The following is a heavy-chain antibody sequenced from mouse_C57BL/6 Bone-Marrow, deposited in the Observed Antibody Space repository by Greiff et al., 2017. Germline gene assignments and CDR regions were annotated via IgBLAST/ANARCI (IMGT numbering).Heavy chain of an antibody. CDR1: GYTFTDYE. CDR3: SRDGTCWYFDV. J-gene: IGHJ1*03. CDR2: IDPETGGT. V-gene: IGHV1-15*01. Sequence: VQLQQSGAELVRPGASVTLSCKASGYTFTDYEMHWVKQTPVHGLEWIGAIDPETGGTAYNQKFKGKAILTADKSSSTAYMELRSLTSEDSAVYYCSRDGTCWYFDVSGTGTTVTVSS. D-gene: IGHD2-1*01.